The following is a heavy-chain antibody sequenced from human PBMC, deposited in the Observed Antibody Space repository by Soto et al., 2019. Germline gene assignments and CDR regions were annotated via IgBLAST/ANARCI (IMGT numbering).Heavy chain of an antibody. Sequence: ASVKVSCKASGYTFTSYDINWVRQATGQGLEWMGWMNPNSGNTGYAQKFQGRVTMTRNTSTSTAYMELSSLRSEDTAVYYCAIWFGEFLPNDAFDIWGQGTMVTVSS. V-gene: IGHV1-8*01. CDR1: GYTFTSYD. CDR2: MNPNSGNT. CDR3: AIWFGEFLPNDAFDI. D-gene: IGHD3-10*01. J-gene: IGHJ3*02.